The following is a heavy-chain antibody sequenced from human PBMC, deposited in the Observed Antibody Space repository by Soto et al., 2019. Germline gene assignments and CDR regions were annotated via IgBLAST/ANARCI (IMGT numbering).Heavy chain of an antibody. CDR2: LYYSGTT. V-gene: IGHV4-39*01. J-gene: IGHJ5*02. CDR1: GDSISICTYD. D-gene: IGHD6-13*01. Sequence: PSDTLSLTCTFSGDSISICTYDWAWILQPPGKGLEWIGNLYYSGTTYHNPSLKSRATISVDTSKNQFSLKLSSVTAADTAVYYCARGRGIPATGTSWFDPWGQGALVTVSS. CDR3: ARGRGIPATGTSWFDP.